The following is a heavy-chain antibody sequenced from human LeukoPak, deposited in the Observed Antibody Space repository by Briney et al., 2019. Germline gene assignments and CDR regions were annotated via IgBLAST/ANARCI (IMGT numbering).Heavy chain of an antibody. CDR1: GYTFTGYY. CDR2: INPIFGIA. V-gene: IGHV1-69*10. D-gene: IGHD6-19*01. J-gene: IGHJ6*02. CDR3: ARDTGSGSSYYYGMDV. Sequence: SVKVSFKASGYTFTGYYMHWVRQAPGQGLEWMGWINPIFGIANYAQKFQGRVTITADKSTSTAYMELSSLRSEDTAVYYCARDTGSGSSYYYGMDVWGQGTTVTVSS.